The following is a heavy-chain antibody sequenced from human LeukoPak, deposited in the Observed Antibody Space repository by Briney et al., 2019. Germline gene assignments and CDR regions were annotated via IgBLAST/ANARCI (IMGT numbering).Heavy chain of an antibody. CDR1: GFTFSDYA. CDR2: FSGSASHT. D-gene: IGHD2-2*01. J-gene: IGHJ6*04. Sequence: GGCLRLSCAASGFTFSDYAMRWVRQAPGKGLEWVSVFSGSASHTSYANSVKGRFTISRDNSKNTLYLQMSSLRAEDTAVYSCAKGGHCSSTDCHDGRMDVWGKGTTVTVSS. V-gene: IGHV3-23*01. CDR3: AKGGHCSSTDCHDGRMDV.